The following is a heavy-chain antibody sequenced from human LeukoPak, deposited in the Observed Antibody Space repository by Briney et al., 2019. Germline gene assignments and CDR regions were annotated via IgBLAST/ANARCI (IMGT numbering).Heavy chain of an antibody. Sequence: SETLSLTCAVSGYSISSGYYWGWIRQPPGKGLEWIGSIYHSGSTYYNPSLKSRVTISVDTSKNQFSLKLSSVTAADTAVYYCARGRGKRLLWFGESTARYYFDYWGQGTLVTVSS. CDR2: IYHSGST. V-gene: IGHV4-38-2*01. CDR3: ARGRGKRLLWFGESTARYYFDY. D-gene: IGHD3-10*01. CDR1: GYSISSGYY. J-gene: IGHJ4*02.